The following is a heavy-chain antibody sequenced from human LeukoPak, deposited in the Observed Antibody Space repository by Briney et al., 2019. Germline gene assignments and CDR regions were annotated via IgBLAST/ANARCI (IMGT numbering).Heavy chain of an antibody. CDR2: INPNSGGT. CDR1: GYTFTGYY. CDR3: ARGRYSSTWFYDAFDI. Sequence: ASVKVSCKTSGYTFTGYYMHWVRQAPGQGLEWMGWINPNSGGTNYVQQFRGRVTMTRDTSISTAYMELSRLTSDDTAVYYCARGRYSSTWFYDAFDIWGQGTMVTVSS. J-gene: IGHJ3*02. D-gene: IGHD6-13*01. V-gene: IGHV1-2*02.